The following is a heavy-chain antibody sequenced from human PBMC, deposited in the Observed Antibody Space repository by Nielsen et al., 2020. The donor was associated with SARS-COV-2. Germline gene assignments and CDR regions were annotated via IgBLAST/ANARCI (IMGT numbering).Heavy chain of an antibody. D-gene: IGHD5/OR15-5a*01. J-gene: IGHJ5*02. V-gene: IGHV3-74*01. Sequence: GESLKISCVASGFTFSKAWMHWVRQAPGKGLVWVSRINSDGRTTTYADSVKGRFTISRDNAKNTLYLQMNSLRAEDTAVYYCARAKFYDSGVDPWGQGTLVIVSS. CDR2: INSDGRTT. CDR3: ARAKFYDSGVDP. CDR1: GFTFSKAW.